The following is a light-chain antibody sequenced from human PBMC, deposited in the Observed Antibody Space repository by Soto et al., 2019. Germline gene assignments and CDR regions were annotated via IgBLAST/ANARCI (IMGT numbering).Light chain of an antibody. CDR2: DAS. CDR3: QQRSNRPTIT. J-gene: IGKJ5*01. V-gene: IGKV3-11*01. Sequence: EIVLTQSPVTLSLSPGDRATLSSRASESVRTCLAWYQQKPGQAPMLLIDDASNRATSIPARFSSSGAGTDFTLTISSLEHEDFAVYYCQQRSNRPTITFGQGTRLEIK. CDR1: ESVRTC.